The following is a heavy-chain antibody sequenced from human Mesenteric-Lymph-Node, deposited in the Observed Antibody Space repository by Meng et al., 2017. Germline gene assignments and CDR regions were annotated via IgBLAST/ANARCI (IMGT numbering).Heavy chain of an antibody. V-gene: IGHV3-11*04. Sequence: GESLKISCAASGFIFSDYYMSWIRQAPGKGLEWISYISSSGTTIYYADSVKGRFTISRDNAKNALYLQMNSLRAEDTAVYYCASSYGDYVPDAFDIWGQGTMVTVSS. J-gene: IGHJ3*02. CDR1: GFIFSDYY. D-gene: IGHD4-17*01. CDR2: ISSSGTTI. CDR3: ASSYGDYVPDAFDI.